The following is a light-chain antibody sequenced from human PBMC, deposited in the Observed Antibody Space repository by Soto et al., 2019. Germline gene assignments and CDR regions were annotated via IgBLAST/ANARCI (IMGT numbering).Light chain of an antibody. J-gene: IGLJ3*02. Sequence: QSALTQPASASGSPGQSITISCTGTSSDVGGHNYVSWYQQHPGKAPKLLIYEVSNRPSGVSYRFSGSKSGNTASLTISGLQAEDEADYYCSSYTNNQRVFGGGTKVTVL. V-gene: IGLV2-14*01. CDR1: SSDVGGHNY. CDR3: SSYTNNQRV. CDR2: EVS.